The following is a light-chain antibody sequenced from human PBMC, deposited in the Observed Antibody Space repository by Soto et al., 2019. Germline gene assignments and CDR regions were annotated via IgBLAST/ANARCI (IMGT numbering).Light chain of an antibody. V-gene: IGKV2-28*01. CDR3: MQALQTPPT. CDR1: QSILHSNGYNY. J-gene: IGKJ1*01. CDR2: LGS. Sequence: DIVMTQSPLSLPVTPGEPASISCRSSQSILHSNGYNYLDWYLQKPGQSPQLLVYLGSSRASGVPDRFSGSGSGTDFTRKSSRVEAEDVWVYYCMQALQTPPTFGQGTKVEI.